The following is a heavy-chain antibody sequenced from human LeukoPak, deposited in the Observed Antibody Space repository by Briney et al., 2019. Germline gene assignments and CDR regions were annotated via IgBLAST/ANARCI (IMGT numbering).Heavy chain of an antibody. D-gene: IGHD1-14*01. V-gene: IGHV3-7*01. CDR3: GSRSGGF. CDR1: GFIFSSYS. CDR2: IKRDGIEK. Sequence: GGSLRLSCATSGFIFSSYSMNWVRQAPGKGLEWVANIKRDGIEKHYVDSVKGRFTISRDNAKNSLYLQMNGLRADDTAVYYCGSRSGGFWGQGTLVTVSS. J-gene: IGHJ4*02.